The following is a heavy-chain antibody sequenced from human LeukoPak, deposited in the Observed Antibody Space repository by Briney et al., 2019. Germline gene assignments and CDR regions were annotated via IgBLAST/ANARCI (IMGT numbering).Heavy chain of an antibody. CDR3: ARREWTTPPRSWFDP. J-gene: IGHJ5*02. D-gene: IGHD3-3*01. CDR1: GGSISSSSCY. V-gene: IGHV4-39*01. Sequence: PSETLSLTCTVSGGSISSSSCYWGWIRQPPGKGLEWIGSIYYSGSTYYNPSLKSRVTISVDTSKNQFSLKLSSVTAADTAVYYCARREWTTPPRSWFDPWGQGTLVTVSS. CDR2: IYYSGST.